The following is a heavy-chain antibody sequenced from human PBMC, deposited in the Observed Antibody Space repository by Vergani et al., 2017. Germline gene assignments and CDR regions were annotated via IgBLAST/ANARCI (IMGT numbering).Heavy chain of an antibody. CDR2: INQDGSEK. D-gene: IGHD3-22*01. V-gene: IGHV3-7*01. Sequence: EVQLVESGGGLVQPGGSLRLSCAASGFIFSHYWMSWVRQAPGKGLEWVANINQDGSEKYYVDSVKGRFTISRDNAKNSLYLQMNSLRAEDTALYYCARINYYGSSGYSLTRWHNWFDPWGQETLITFSS. CDR3: ARINYYGSSGYSLTRWHNWFDP. CDR1: GFIFSHYW. J-gene: IGHJ5*02.